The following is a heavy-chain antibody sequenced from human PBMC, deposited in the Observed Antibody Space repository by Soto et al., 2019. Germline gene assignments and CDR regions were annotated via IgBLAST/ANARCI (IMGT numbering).Heavy chain of an antibody. J-gene: IGHJ4*02. D-gene: IGHD4-17*01. CDR2: ISWNSGLI. CDR1: GFRFDGYA. CDR3: ALSHTVTTDY. Sequence: GGSLRLSCAASGFRFDGYAMHWVRQAPGKGLEWVAGISWNSGLIGYADSVKGRFTISRDNAEKTLYLQMNSLRAEDTAVYYCALSHTVTTDYWGQGTLVTVSS. V-gene: IGHV3-9*01.